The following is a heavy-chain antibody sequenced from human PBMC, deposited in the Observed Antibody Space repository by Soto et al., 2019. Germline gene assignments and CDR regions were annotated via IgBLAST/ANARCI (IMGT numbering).Heavy chain of an antibody. CDR3: AQALVFTGGDGFDI. V-gene: IGHV4-31*02. J-gene: IGHJ3*02. Sequence: QVRLQEWGPGLVKHSQTLSLKCSVSGGSITTGGRYWSWIRQLPGKGLEWIGDIYYSGNTYYNASLKSRVTISVEAAKNQCSLKLSSVTAADTAVYYCAQALVFTGGDGFDIWGQGRLVTVSS. CDR2: IYYSGNT. D-gene: IGHD1-1*01. CDR1: GGSITTGGRY.